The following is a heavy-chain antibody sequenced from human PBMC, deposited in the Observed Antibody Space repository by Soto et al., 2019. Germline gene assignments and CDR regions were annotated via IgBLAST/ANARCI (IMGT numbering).Heavy chain of an antibody. CDR3: AHSDYYGSGSLLYYYRMDV. CDR2: IYWNGDK. CDR1: GFSLSTSGVG. Sequence: GPTLVNPTPPLTLTCTFSGFSLSTSGVGVGWIRQPPGKALEWLALIYWNGDKGYSPSLKSRLTITKDTSKNQVVLTMTNMDPVDTATYYCAHSDYYGSGSLLYYYRMDVWGQGTTVTVSS. D-gene: IGHD3-10*01. V-gene: IGHV2-5*01. J-gene: IGHJ6*02.